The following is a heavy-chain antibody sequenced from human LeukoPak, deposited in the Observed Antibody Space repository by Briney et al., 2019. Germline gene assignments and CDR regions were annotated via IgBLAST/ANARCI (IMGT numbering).Heavy chain of an antibody. CDR3: ARDECGSISCYHNWFDP. CDR2: IKQVGSEK. CDR1: GFTFSSNW. D-gene: IGHD2-2*01. Sequence: GGPLRLSFAASGFTFSSNWMSWVRQAPGKGLEWLANIKQVGSEKYYVDSVKGLFTISREHAKNSLYLQMNSLRAEDTGVYYCARDECGSISCYHNWFDPWGQGTLVTVSS. V-gene: IGHV3-7*01. J-gene: IGHJ5*02.